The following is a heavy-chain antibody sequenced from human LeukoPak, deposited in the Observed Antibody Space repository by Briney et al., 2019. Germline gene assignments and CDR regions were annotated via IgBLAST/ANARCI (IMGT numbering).Heavy chain of an antibody. CDR1: GFTFSSSD. J-gene: IGHJ6*02. CDR3: AKVLGREYFIYNPNSDV. CDR2: ISGSGGNT. D-gene: IGHD1-14*01. Sequence: PGGSLRLSCAASGFTFSSSDMSWVRQAPGKGLEWVSDISGSGGNTYYADSVKGRFTISRDNSKNTLYLQMNSLRAEDTAVYYCAKVLGREYFIYNPNSDVWGQGTTVTVSS. V-gene: IGHV3-23*01.